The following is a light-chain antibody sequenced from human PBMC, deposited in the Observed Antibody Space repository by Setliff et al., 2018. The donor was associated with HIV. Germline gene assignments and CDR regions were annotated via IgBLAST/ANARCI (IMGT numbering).Light chain of an antibody. V-gene: IGLV2-23*02. CDR2: EVT. Sequence: QSALTQPASVSGSPGQSITISCTGNASDIGTYNLVSWYQQFPGKAPKLIISEVTKRPSGISTRFSGSKSGNTASLTISGLQPEDEADYYCCSYAGRYTYVFGSGTKVTVL. CDR1: ASDIGTYNL. CDR3: CSYAGRYTYV. J-gene: IGLJ1*01.